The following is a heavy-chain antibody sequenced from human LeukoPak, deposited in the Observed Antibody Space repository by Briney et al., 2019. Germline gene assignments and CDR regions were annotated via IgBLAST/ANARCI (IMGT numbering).Heavy chain of an antibody. CDR2: IYHSGST. CDR3: ARTGLPALDGGNDY. V-gene: IGHV4-30-2*01. CDR1: GGPISSGGYS. Sequence: SETLSLTCAVSGGPISSGGYSWSWIRQPPGKGLEWIGYIYHSGSTYYNPSLKSRVTISVDTSKNQFSLKLSSVTAADTAVYYCARTGLPALDGGNDYWGQGTLVTVSS. D-gene: IGHD4-23*01. J-gene: IGHJ4*02.